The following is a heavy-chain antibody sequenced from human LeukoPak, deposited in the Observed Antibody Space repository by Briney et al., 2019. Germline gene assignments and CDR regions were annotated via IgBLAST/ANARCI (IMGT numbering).Heavy chain of an antibody. V-gene: IGHV3-74*01. D-gene: IGHD3-22*01. Sequence: GGSLRLSCAASGFTFSSYWMHWVRQAPGKGLVWVSRINSDGSSTSYADSVKGRFTISRDNAKNTLYLQMNSLRAEDTASRAPYYYDSSGYSGPFAAFDIWGQGTMVTVSS. CDR3: YYYDSSGYSGPFAAFDI. J-gene: IGHJ3*02. CDR2: INSDGSST. CDR1: GFTFSSYW.